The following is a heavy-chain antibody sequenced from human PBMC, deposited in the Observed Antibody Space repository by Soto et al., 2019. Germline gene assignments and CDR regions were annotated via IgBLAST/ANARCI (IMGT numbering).Heavy chain of an antibody. Sequence: GGSLRLSCAASGFTVSGNYMSWVRQAPGKGLEWVSVIYSGGSTYYADSVKGRFTISRDNSKNRLYLQMNRLRAEEKAVYYCGRVVPLWLGEKQSYRSVWGKGPAVPVS. J-gene: IGHJ6*03. D-gene: IGHD3-10*01. V-gene: IGHV3-66*01. CDR1: GFTVSGNY. CDR3: GRVVPLWLGEKQSYRSV. CDR2: IYSGGST.